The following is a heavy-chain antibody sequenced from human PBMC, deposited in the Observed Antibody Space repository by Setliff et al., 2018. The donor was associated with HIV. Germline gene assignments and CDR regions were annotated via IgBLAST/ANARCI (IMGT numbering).Heavy chain of an antibody. V-gene: IGHV4-38-2*02. Sequence: SETLSLTCTVSGYSISSGYYWGGIRQPPGRGLEWIGAIHHTGNTYYNPSRNSRVTISVDTSKNLFSLKVNSVTAADTAGYYCARHDITLVRGLVWGQGTTVTVSS. D-gene: IGHD3-10*01. J-gene: IGHJ6*02. CDR3: ARHDITLVRGLV. CDR1: GYSISSGYY. CDR2: IHHTGNT.